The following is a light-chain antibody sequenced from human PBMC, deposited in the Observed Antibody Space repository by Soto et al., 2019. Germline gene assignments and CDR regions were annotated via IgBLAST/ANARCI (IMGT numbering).Light chain of an antibody. J-gene: IGKJ3*01. CDR2: GAF. CDR1: QSVSSNY. CDR3: QQYGSSPGLFT. V-gene: IGKV3-20*01. Sequence: EIVLTQSPGTLSLSPGERATLSCRASQSVSSNYLAWYQQKPGQAPRLLIYGAFSRATGIPDRFSGSGSGTDFTLTISRLEPEDFAVYYCQQYGSSPGLFTFGPGTKVDFK.